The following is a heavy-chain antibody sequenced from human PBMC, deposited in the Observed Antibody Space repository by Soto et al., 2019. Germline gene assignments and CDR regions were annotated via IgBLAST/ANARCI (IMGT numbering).Heavy chain of an antibody. V-gene: IGHV4-34*01. CDR1: GGSFSGYY. CDR2: INHSGST. D-gene: IGHD3-3*01. J-gene: IGHJ4*02. CDR3: ARGSVKRITIFGVVTALHFDY. Sequence: SETLSLTCAVYGGSFSGYYWSWIRQPPGKGLEWIGEINHSGSTNYNPSLKSRVTISVDTSKNQFSLKLSSVTAADTAVYYCARGSVKRITIFGVVTALHFDYWGQGTLVTVSS.